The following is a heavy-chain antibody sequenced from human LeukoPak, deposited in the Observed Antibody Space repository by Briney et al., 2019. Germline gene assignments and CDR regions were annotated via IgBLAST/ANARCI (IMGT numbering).Heavy chain of an antibody. Sequence: GGSLRLSCAASGFTFSSYWMSWVRQAPGKGLEWVANIKQDGSEKYYVDSVKGRFTISRDNAMNSLYLQMNSLRAEDTAVYYCARGAAPQRSYYYYYYMDVWGKGTTVTVSS. D-gene: IGHD5-24*01. CDR1: GFTFSSYW. CDR3: ARGAAPQRSYYYYYYMDV. V-gene: IGHV3-7*01. J-gene: IGHJ6*03. CDR2: IKQDGSEK.